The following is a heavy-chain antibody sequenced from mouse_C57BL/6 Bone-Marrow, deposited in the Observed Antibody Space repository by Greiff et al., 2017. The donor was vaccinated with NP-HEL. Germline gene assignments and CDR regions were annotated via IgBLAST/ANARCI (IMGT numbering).Heavy chain of an antibody. J-gene: IGHJ3*01. CDR2: ISNGGGST. D-gene: IGHD1-1*01. CDR1: GFTFSDYY. CDR3: ARYYGSIPFAY. Sequence: EVHLVESGGGLVQPGGSLKLSCAASGFTFSDYYMYWVRQTPEKRLEWVAYISNGGGSTYYPDTVKGRFTISRDNAKNTLYLQMSRLKSEDTAMYYCARYYGSIPFAYWGQGTLVTVSA. V-gene: IGHV5-12*01.